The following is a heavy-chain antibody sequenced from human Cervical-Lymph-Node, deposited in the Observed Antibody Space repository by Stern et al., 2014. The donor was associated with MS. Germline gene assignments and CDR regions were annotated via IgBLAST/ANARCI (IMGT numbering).Heavy chain of an antibody. CDR1: GITLRNYI. CDR3: AGATGYDYLSY. CDR2: ISGISGST. J-gene: IGHJ4*02. Sequence: EMQLVESGGGLVQPGGSLRLSCAASGITLRNYIMTWVRQAPGKGLEWLSSISGISGSTYYADSVKGRFSISSDNSNTLFLQMKSLRVEDTAIYYGAGATGYDYLSYWGQGTLVTVSS. D-gene: IGHD5-12*01. V-gene: IGHV3-23*04.